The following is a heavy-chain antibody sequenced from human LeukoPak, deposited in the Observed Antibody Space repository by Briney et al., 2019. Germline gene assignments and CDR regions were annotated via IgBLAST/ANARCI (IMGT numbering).Heavy chain of an antibody. J-gene: IGHJ4*02. CDR2: ISAYNGNT. V-gene: IGHV1-18*01. Sequence: ASVTVSCKASGYTFTIYGVSWVRQAPGQGLEWVGWISAYNGNTSYAQKLQGRVTMTTDTSTSTAYMELRSLRSDDTAVYYCARGNQGSVGATTTGFDCWGQGTLVTVSS. CDR1: GYTFTIYG. D-gene: IGHD1-26*01. CDR3: ARGNQGSVGATTTGFDC.